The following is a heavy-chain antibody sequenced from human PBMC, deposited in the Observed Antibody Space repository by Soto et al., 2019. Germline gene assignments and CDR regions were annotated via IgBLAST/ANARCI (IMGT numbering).Heavy chain of an antibody. CDR3: ARAGVAEPSSGEYGMDV. V-gene: IGHV1-2*02. D-gene: IGHD3-22*01. CDR1: GYAFTDYY. J-gene: IGHJ6*02. CDR2: INPNSGVT. Sequence: ASVKVSCKASGYAFTDYYVHWVRQAPGQGLDWMGWINPNSGVTKYAQTFQGRVTMTRDTSISTVYMELSRLTSDDSAVYYCARAGVAEPSSGEYGMDVWGQGETVTVSS.